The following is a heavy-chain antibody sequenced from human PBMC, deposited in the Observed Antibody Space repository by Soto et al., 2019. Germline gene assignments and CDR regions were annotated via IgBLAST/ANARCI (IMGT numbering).Heavy chain of an antibody. CDR1: GGSISSYY. J-gene: IGHJ3*02. D-gene: IGHD3-16*01. Sequence: SETLSLTCTVSGGSISSYYWSWIRQPPGKGLEWIGEINYSGSTNYNPSLKSRVTISVDTSKNQFSLKLSSVTAADTAVYYCARGWGGEDAFDIWGQGTMVTVSS. V-gene: IGHV4-34*01. CDR2: INYSGST. CDR3: ARGWGGEDAFDI.